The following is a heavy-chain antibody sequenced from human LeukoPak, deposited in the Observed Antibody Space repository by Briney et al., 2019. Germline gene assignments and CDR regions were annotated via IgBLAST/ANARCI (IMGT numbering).Heavy chain of an antibody. J-gene: IGHJ5*02. Sequence: SVKVSCKGSGGTFSSYTISWVRQAPGQGLEWMGRIIPILGIANYAQKFQGRVTITADKSTSTAYMELSSLRSEDTAVYYCARVSPTEDWFDPWGQGTLVTVSS. CDR3: ARVSPTEDWFDP. CDR1: GGTFSSYT. CDR2: IIPILGIA. V-gene: IGHV1-69*02. D-gene: IGHD2-21*02.